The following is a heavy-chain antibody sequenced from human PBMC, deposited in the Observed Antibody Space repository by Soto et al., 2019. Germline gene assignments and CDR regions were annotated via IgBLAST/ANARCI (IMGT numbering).Heavy chain of an antibody. D-gene: IGHD6-19*01. CDR3: AGDDSTAVTSTGYFDY. Sequence: PGGSLRLSCAASGFTFSNYGMHWVRQAPGKGLEWVAVIWHDGFNKFYGDSVKGRFAISRDNSQNALYLQMSSLRADDTALYYCAGDDSTAVTSTGYFDYWGQGTPVTVSS. J-gene: IGHJ4*02. CDR2: IWHDGFNK. CDR1: GFTFSNYG. V-gene: IGHV3-33*01.